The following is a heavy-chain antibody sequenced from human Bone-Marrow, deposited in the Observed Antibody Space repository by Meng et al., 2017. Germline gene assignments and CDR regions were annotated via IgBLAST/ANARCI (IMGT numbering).Heavy chain of an antibody. Sequence: EVQLVESGGGFVKPGGSLRLSCAGSGFTFSNAWMTWVRQAPGKGLEWIGRMKSNVDGGTVDYAAAVKGRFFISRDDSENTFYLQMNSLKTEDTAVYYCSGHVDYWGHGTLVTVSS. CDR3: SGHVDY. CDR2: MKSNVDGGTV. J-gene: IGHJ4*01. CDR1: GFTFSNAW. V-gene: IGHV3-15*01.